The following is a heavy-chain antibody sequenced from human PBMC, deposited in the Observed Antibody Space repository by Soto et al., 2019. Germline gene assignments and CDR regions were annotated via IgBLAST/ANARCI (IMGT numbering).Heavy chain of an antibody. J-gene: IGHJ5*02. D-gene: IGHD1-26*01. CDR3: AKDLFSGGSYPNWFDP. Sequence: GGSLRLSCAASGFSFRSYGLHWVRQAPGKGLEWIGLISYDGSNQFYADSVRGRFTISRDNSNNTLYLQMTSLRVEDTAVYYCAKDLFSGGSYPNWFDPWGHGTLVTVSS. CDR1: GFSFRSYG. CDR2: ISYDGSNQ. V-gene: IGHV3-30*18.